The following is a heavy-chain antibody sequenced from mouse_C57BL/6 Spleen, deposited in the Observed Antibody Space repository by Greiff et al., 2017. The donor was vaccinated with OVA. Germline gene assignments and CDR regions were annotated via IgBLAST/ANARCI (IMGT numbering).Heavy chain of an antibody. CDR1: GFSFNTYA. CDR2: IRSKSNNYAT. J-gene: IGHJ4*01. V-gene: IGHV10-1*01. CDR3: QIYYDYDDGDYYAMDY. D-gene: IGHD2-4*01. Sequence: EVHLVESGGGLVQPKGSLKLSCAASGFSFNTYAMNWVRQAPGKGLEWVARIRSKSNNYATYYADSVKDRFTISRDDSESMLYLQMNNLKTEDTAMYYWQIYYDYDDGDYYAMDYWGQGTSVTVSS.